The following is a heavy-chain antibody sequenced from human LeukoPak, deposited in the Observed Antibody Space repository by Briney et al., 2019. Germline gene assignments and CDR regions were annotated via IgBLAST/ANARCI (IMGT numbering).Heavy chain of an antibody. J-gene: IGHJ4*02. CDR2: INGDGRST. CDR1: GFTFSNHW. Sequence: SGGSLRLSCAASGFTFSNHWMHWVRQAPGKGLVWVSRINGDGRSTTYADSVKGRFTISRDNAENTLYLQMNRLRADDTAVYYCARDFMYNTNCVGCWGQGTLVTVSS. V-gene: IGHV3-74*01. D-gene: IGHD2-2*01. CDR3: ARDFMYNTNCVGC.